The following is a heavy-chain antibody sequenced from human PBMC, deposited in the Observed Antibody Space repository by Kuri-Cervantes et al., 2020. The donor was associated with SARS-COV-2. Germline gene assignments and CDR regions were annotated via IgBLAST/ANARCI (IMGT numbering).Heavy chain of an antibody. Sequence: SVKVSCKASGGTFSRYALNWVRRAPGQGLEWMGGIIPIFATSNYAQKFQGRVTITADESTSTAYMELSSLRSGDTAVYYCARSRLTGYYYYGMDVWGQGTTVTVSS. CDR2: IIPIFATS. V-gene: IGHV1-69*13. D-gene: IGHD2-8*01. CDR3: ARSRLTGYYYYGMDV. CDR1: GGTFSRYA. J-gene: IGHJ6*02.